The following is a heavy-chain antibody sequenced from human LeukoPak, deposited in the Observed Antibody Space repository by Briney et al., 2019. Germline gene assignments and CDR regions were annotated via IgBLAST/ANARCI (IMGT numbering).Heavy chain of an antibody. Sequence: PSETLSLTCAVYGGSFSGYYWSWIRQPPGKGLEWIGEINHSGSTNYNPSLKSRVTISVDTSKNQFSLKLSSVTAADTAMYYCALSSTGTTYYGMDVWGQGTTVTVSS. D-gene: IGHD1-1*01. CDR3: ALSSTGTTYYGMDV. CDR1: GGSFSGYY. CDR2: INHSGST. V-gene: IGHV4-34*01. J-gene: IGHJ6*02.